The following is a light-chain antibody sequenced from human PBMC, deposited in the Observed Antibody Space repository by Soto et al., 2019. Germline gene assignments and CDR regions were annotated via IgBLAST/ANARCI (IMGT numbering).Light chain of an antibody. Sequence: DIQMTKSPSSLSASVGDRVTITCRASQSISSYLNWYQQKPGKAPKLLIYGASSLQSGVPSRFSDSGSGTEFTHTISSLQPVDFATYYCQQSYSTPRTFGQGTKVEIK. CDR3: QQSYSTPRT. J-gene: IGKJ1*01. V-gene: IGKV1-39*01. CDR1: QSISSY. CDR2: GAS.